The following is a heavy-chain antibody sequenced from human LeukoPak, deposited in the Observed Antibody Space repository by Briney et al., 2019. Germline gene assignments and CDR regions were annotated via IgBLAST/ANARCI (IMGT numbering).Heavy chain of an antibody. Sequence: GSLRLSCAASGFTFSSYAMSWVRQAPGKGLEWVSAISGSGGSTYYADSVKGRFTISRDNSKNTLYLQMNSLRAENTAVYYCAKDRRVHYYDSSGYRYYFDYWGQGTLVTVSS. CDR3: AKDRRVHYYDSSGYRYYFDY. CDR1: GFTFSSYA. V-gene: IGHV3-23*01. D-gene: IGHD3-22*01. CDR2: ISGSGGST. J-gene: IGHJ4*02.